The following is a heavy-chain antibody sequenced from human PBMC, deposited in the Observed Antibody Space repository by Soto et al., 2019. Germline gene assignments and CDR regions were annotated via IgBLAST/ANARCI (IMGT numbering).Heavy chain of an antibody. V-gene: IGHV5-51*01. Sequence: GESLKISCVGSGFRFSRYTVGWVRTVPGKGLEWMGVIHPGDSDTIYSPSFQGQVTISADKSISTAYLQWSSLKASDTAMYYCTLSYGDSYYYYYGMDVWGQGTTVTVSS. CDR3: TLSYGDSYYYYYGMDV. CDR2: IHPGDSDT. CDR1: GFRFSRYT. J-gene: IGHJ6*02. D-gene: IGHD4-17*01.